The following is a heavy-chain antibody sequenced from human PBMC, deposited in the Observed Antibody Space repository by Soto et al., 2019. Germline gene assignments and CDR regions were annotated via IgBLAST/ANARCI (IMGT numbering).Heavy chain of an antibody. CDR3: ARDALNRYSSVWSGPEAFDI. CDR1: GGSMSGYY. Sequence: QVQLQESGPGLVKPSETLSLTCSVSGGSMSGYYWSWFRQPAGGGLEWIGNIYSTGSSSYSPPLKSRVTMSVDASKNQFSLKMRSVTAADTAVYYCARDALNRYSSVWSGPEAFDIWGPGTKVSVSP. V-gene: IGHV4-4*07. J-gene: IGHJ3*02. D-gene: IGHD6-19*01. CDR2: IYSTGSS.